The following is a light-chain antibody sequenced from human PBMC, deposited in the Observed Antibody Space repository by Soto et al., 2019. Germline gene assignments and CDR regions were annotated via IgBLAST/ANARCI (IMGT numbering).Light chain of an antibody. J-gene: IGLJ1*01. CDR2: DVS. V-gene: IGLV2-14*01. CDR3: SSYTSCSPLPYV. Sequence: QSALTQPASVSGSPGQSITISCTGTSSDVGGYNYVSWYQQHPGKAPKLMIYDVSNRPSGVSNRFSGSKSGNTATLTIAGLQAEHEADYYCSSYTSCSPLPYVFGTGTKVTVL. CDR1: SSDVGGYNY.